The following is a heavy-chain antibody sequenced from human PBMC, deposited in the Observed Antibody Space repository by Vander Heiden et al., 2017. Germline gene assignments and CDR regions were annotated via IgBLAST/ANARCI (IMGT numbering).Heavy chain of an antibody. CDR3: AKDINGVAVAAYYYYGMDV. CDR2: ISWKSGSI. Sequence: EVQLVESGGGLVQPGRSLRLSCADSVFTFDAYAMHWLRQAPGQGLEWVSGISWKSGSIGYADSVKGRFTISRDNAKNSLYLQMNSLRAEDTALYYCAKDINGVAVAAYYYYGMDVWGQGTTVTVSS. J-gene: IGHJ6*02. V-gene: IGHV3-9*01. CDR1: VFTFDAYA. D-gene: IGHD6-19*01.